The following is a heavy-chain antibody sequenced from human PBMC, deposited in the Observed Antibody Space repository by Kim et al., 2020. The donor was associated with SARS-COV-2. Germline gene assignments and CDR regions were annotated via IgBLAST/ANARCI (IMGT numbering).Heavy chain of an antibody. CDR1: GFTVSSNY. J-gene: IGHJ4*02. CDR3: SRDPVAGRNMVTTSDY. CDR2: IYSGGST. D-gene: IGHD4-17*01. Sequence: GGSLRLSCAASGFTVSSNYMSWVRQAPGKGLECVSVIYSGGSTYYADSVKGRFTISRDNSKNTLYLQMNSLRAEDTAVYYCSRDPVAGRNMVTTSDYWGQGTLVTVSS. V-gene: IGHV3-53*01.